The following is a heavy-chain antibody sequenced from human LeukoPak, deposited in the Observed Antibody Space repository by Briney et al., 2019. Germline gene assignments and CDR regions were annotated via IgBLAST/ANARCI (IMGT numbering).Heavy chain of an antibody. Sequence: SETLSLTCTVSGGSISSGGYFWSWIRQHPGKGLEWIGYIYNSGTTYYNPSLKSRVTISVDTSKHQFSLKLSSVTAADTAVYYCARAGSFWSGYPTRNDYWGQRTLVTASS. V-gene: IGHV4-31*03. D-gene: IGHD3-3*01. J-gene: IGHJ4*02. CDR1: GGSISSGGYF. CDR2: IYNSGTT. CDR3: ARAGSFWSGYPTRNDY.